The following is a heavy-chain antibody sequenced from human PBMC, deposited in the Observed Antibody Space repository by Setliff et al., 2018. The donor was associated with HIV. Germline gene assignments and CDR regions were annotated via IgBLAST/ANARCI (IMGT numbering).Heavy chain of an antibody. CDR1: GGSISSHY. CDR3: ARGVGGYYNFWSGYYTADY. J-gene: IGHJ4*02. D-gene: IGHD3-3*01. CDR2: IYYSGST. V-gene: IGHV4-59*11. Sequence: PSETLSLTCTVSGGSISSHYWGWIRQPPGKGLEWIGSIYYSGSTNYNPSLKSRVTISVDTSKNQFSLKLSSVTAADTAVYYCARGVGGYYNFWSGYYTADYWGQGTLVTVSS.